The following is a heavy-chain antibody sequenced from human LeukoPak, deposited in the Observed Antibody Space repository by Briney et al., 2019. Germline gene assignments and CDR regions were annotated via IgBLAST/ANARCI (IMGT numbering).Heavy chain of an antibody. CDR2: INPSGGST. J-gene: IGHJ3*02. CDR3: ARDPNRVTGDRAFDI. Sequence: ASVKVSCKASGYTFTSYYMHWVRQAPGQGLEWMGIINPSGGSTSYAQKFQGRVTMTRDTSTSTVYMELSSLRSEDTAVYYCARDPNRVTGDRAFDIWGQGTMVTVSS. V-gene: IGHV1-46*01. D-gene: IGHD7-27*01. CDR1: GYTFTSYY.